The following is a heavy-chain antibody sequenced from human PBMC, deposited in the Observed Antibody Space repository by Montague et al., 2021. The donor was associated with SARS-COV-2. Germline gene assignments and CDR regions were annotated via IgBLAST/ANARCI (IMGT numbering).Heavy chain of an antibody. CDR2: IFYSGST. CDR1: GGSISSSSYY. Sequence: SETLSLTCTVSGGSISSSSYYWGWIRQPPGKGLEWIGSIFYSGSTYYNPSLKSRVTISVDTSKNQFSLKLISVTAADTAVYYCARRNSGGIEVAGQYCFDYWGQGTLVTVSS. CDR3: ARRNSGGIEVAGQYCFDY. J-gene: IGHJ4*02. D-gene: IGHD6-19*01. V-gene: IGHV4-39*01.